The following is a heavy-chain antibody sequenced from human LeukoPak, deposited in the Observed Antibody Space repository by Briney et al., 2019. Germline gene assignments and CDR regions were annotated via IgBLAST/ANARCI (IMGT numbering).Heavy chain of an antibody. CDR1: GGSISSYY. V-gene: IGHV4-59*01. CDR2: IYYSGST. D-gene: IGHD6-19*01. CDR3: ARRSIAVAGRAFDI. J-gene: IGHJ3*02. Sequence: PSETLSLTCTVSGGSISSYYWSWIRQPPGKGLEWLGYIYYSGSTNYNPSLKSRVTISVDTSKNQFSLKLSSVTAADTAVYYCARRSIAVAGRAFDIWGQGTMVTVSS.